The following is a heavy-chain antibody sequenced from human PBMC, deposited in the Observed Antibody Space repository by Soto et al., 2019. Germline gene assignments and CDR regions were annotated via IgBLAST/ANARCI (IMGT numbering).Heavy chain of an antibody. V-gene: IGHV1-58*01. CDR1: GFTFISSA. Sequence: ASVKVSCKASGFTFISSAVQWVRQARGQRLEWIGWIVVGSGNTNYAQKFQERVTITRDMSTSTAYMELSSLRSEDTAVYYCAADPYCSTTNCYEKWFDPWGQGTLVTVSS. CDR2: IVVGSGNT. D-gene: IGHD2-2*01. J-gene: IGHJ5*02. CDR3: AADPYCSTTNCYEKWFDP.